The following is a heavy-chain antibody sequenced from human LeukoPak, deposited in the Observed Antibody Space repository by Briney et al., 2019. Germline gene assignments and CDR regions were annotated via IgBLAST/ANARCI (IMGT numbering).Heavy chain of an antibody. D-gene: IGHD3-22*01. J-gene: IGHJ4*02. V-gene: IGHV1-18*01. Sequence: GASVKVSCKASGYTFTSYGISWVPQAPGQGLEWMGWISAYNGNTNYAQKLQGRVTMTTDTSTSTAYMELRSLRSDDTAVYYCARDKTTYYYDSSLGTFDYWGQGTLVTVSS. CDR1: GYTFTSYG. CDR2: ISAYNGNT. CDR3: ARDKTTYYYDSSLGTFDY.